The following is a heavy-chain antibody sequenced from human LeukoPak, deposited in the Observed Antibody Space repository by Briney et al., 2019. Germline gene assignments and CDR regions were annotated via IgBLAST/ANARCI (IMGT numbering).Heavy chain of an antibody. V-gene: IGHV7-4-1*02. Sequence: ASVKVSCKASGYTFTSYAMNWVRQAPGQGLEWMGWINTNTGNPTYAQGFTGRFVFSLDTSVSTAYLQISSLKAEDTAVYYCARVLGWFGEPLSAFDIWGQGTMVTVSS. CDR3: ARVLGWFGEPLSAFDI. CDR2: INTNTGNP. J-gene: IGHJ3*02. D-gene: IGHD3-10*01. CDR1: GYTFTSYA.